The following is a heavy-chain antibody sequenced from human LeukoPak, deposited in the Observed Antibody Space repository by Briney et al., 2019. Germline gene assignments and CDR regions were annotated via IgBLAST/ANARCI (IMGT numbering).Heavy chain of an antibody. Sequence: GESLKISCKGSGYSFTSYWIAWVRQMPGKGLEWMGIIYPGDFDTRYSPSFQGQVSISADKSISTAYLQWSSLQSSDTATYYCARRPPYNPFDYWGQGTLVTVSS. J-gene: IGHJ4*02. CDR1: GYSFTSYW. V-gene: IGHV5-51*01. CDR2: IYPGDFDT. CDR3: ARRPPYNPFDY. D-gene: IGHD1-1*01.